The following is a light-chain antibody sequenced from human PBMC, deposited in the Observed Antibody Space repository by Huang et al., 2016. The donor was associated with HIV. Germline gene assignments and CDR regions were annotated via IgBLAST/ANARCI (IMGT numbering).Light chain of an antibody. CDR2: GAS. Sequence: DIVVTQSPDSLAVSLGARATINCKSSQTFLYNSKSDSFIAWYQQRPGQSPKLLIHGASARHSGVPERVSGSVSETNFTLTINGLQPEDVAIYFCQQYSTIPTFGGGTKVDI. J-gene: IGKJ4*01. CDR3: QQYSTIPT. V-gene: IGKV4-1*01. CDR1: QTFLYNSKSDSF.